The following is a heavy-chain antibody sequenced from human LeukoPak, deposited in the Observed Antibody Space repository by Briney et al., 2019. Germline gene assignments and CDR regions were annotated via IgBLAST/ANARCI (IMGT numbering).Heavy chain of an antibody. CDR3: ARDYGGYVFDY. Sequence: GGSLRLSCAASGFTVSSNYMSWVRQAPGKGLEWVSVIYSGGSTYYADSVKGRFTISRDNSKNTLYLQMNSLRAEDTAVYYCARDYGGYVFDYWGQGTLVTVSS. D-gene: IGHD4-17*01. V-gene: IGHV3-66*01. J-gene: IGHJ4*02. CDR2: IYSGGST. CDR1: GFTVSSNY.